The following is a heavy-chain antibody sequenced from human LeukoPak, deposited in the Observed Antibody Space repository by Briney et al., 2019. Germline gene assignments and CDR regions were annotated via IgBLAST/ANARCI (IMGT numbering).Heavy chain of an antibody. Sequence: PGGTLRLSCAASGFTFSSYGMSWVRQAPGKGLEWVSAISGSGGSTYYADSVKGRFTISRDNSKNTLYLQMNSLRAEDTAVYYCAKDDAWLQFGEWSQGTLVTVSS. J-gene: IGHJ4*02. CDR2: ISGSGGST. CDR3: AKDDAWLQFGE. CDR1: GFTFSSYG. D-gene: IGHD3-10*01. V-gene: IGHV3-23*01.